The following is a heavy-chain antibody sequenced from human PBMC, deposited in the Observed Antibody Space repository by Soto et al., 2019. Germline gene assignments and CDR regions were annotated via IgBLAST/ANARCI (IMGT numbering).Heavy chain of an antibody. CDR1: GFTFSNYW. D-gene: IGHD3-10*01. Sequence: PGGSLRLSCAASGFTFSNYWMSWVRQAPGRGLEWVANIKRDGSEKYYVDSVKGRFTISRDNAKNPLYLQMNSLGAEDTAVYFCASGLWTFQHWGQGTLVTVSS. J-gene: IGHJ1*01. CDR2: IKRDGSEK. V-gene: IGHV3-7*01. CDR3: ASGLWTFQH.